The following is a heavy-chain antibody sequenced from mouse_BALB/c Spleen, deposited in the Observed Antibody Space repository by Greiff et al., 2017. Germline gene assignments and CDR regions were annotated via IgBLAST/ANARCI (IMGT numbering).Heavy chain of an antibody. Sequence: DVQLVESGGGLVKPGGSLKLSCAASGFAFSSYDMSWVRQTPEKRLEWVAYISSGGGSTYYPDTVKGRFTISRDNAKNTLYLQMSSLKSEDTAMYYCARRGLRRDYYAMDYWGQGTSVTVSS. CDR1: GFAFSSYD. V-gene: IGHV5-12-1*01. D-gene: IGHD2-2*01. J-gene: IGHJ4*01. CDR3: ARRGLRRDYYAMDY. CDR2: ISSGGGST.